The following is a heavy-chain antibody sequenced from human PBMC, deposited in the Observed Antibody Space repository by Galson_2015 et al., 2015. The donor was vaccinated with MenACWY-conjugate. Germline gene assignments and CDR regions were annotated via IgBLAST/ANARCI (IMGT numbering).Heavy chain of an antibody. CDR1: ASSVSNAH. CDR3: TTHKPDSWGGLLFHYYMDV. V-gene: IGHV3-15*01. CDR2: IKSKSGGGKT. J-gene: IGHJ6*03. Sequence: SLRLACAGSASSVSNAHMSWVRQAPGEGLEWVGRIKSKSGGGKTDYAAPVLGSLTISRDDLNNPLFPQMNGLKIEDTAVYYCTTHKPDSWGGLLFHYYMDVWGKGTTVTVSS. D-gene: IGHD2-21*01.